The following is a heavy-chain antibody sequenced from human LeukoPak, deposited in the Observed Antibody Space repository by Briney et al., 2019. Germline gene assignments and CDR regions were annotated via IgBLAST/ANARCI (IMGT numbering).Heavy chain of an antibody. CDR3: AREGTVTPYNFDY. CDR2: IKQDGSQR. D-gene: IGHD4-17*01. V-gene: IGHV3-7*03. Sequence: PGGSLRLSCAASGFTFSSYWMSWIRQAPGKGLEWVANIKQDGSQRNYVDSVKGRFTISGDNAKNSLYLQMNSLRAEDTAVYYCAREGTVTPYNFDYWGQGTLVTVSS. CDR1: GFTFSSYW. J-gene: IGHJ4*02.